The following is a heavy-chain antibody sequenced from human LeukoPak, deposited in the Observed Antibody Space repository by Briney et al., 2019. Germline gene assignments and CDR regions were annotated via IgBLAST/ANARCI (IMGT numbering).Heavy chain of an antibody. CDR1: NYTFTSYG. CDR3: AREGRGVGATWFDP. J-gene: IGHJ5*02. CDR2: ISAYNGNT. D-gene: IGHD1-26*01. Sequence: EASVKVSCKASNYTFTSYGFSWVRQAPGQGLEWMGWISAYNGNTNYAQKLQGRVTMTTDTSTSTAYMELSSLRSEDTAVYYCAREGRGVGATWFDPWGQGTLVTVSS. V-gene: IGHV1-18*01.